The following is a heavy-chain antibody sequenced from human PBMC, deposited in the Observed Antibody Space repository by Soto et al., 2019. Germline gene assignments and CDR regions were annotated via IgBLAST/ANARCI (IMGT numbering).Heavy chain of an antibody. CDR1: GFTFSNYA. D-gene: IGHD3-10*01. J-gene: IGHJ6*02. CDR2: ISYDGSNK. CDR3: ARERQDYSPYYYYYGMDV. Sequence: QVQLVESGGGVVQPGRSLRLSCAASGFTFSNYAMHWVRQAPGKGLEWVAIISYDGSNKHYADSVKGRFTISRDNSKNTLYLQMNSLKAEDTAVYYCARERQDYSPYYYYYGMDVLGQGTTVTVSS. V-gene: IGHV3-30-3*01.